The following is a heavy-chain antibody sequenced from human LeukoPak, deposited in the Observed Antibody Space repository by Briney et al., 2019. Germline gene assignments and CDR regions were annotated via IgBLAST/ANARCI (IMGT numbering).Heavy chain of an antibody. V-gene: IGHV4-59*01. CDR3: ARGDSSSWSQYYFDY. D-gene: IGHD6-13*01. CDR1: GGSISSYY. CDR2: IYYSGST. J-gene: IGHJ4*02. Sequence: SETLSLTCTVSGGSISSYYWSWIRQPPGKGLEWIGYIYYSGSTNYNPSLKSRVTISVDTSKNQFSLKLSSVTAADTAVYYCARGDSSSWSQYYFDYWGQGTLVTVSS.